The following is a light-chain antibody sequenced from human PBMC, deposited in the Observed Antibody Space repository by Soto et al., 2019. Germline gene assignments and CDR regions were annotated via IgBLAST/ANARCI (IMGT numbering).Light chain of an antibody. V-gene: IGLV2-11*01. Sequence: QSALTQPRSVSGSPGQSVTISCTGTSSDVGGHNYVSWYQQHPGKAPKLMISSVSKRPSGVPDRFSGSKSGNTASLTISGLQAEDEADYYCCSYAGSYTYVFGTRTKVTVL. J-gene: IGLJ1*01. CDR1: SSDVGGHNY. CDR3: CSYAGSYTYV. CDR2: SVS.